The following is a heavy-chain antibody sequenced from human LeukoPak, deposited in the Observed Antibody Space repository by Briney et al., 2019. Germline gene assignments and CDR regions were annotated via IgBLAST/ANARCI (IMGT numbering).Heavy chain of an antibody. Sequence: GGSLRLSCAASGFTFSNYWMHWVRQVPGKGLVWVSHLNPDGTDTYYADSVKGRFTVSRDNARNTLYLQTNSLRAEDTAVYYCARAYSSPNWFDPWGQGTLVTVSS. CDR1: GFTFSNYW. V-gene: IGHV3-74*01. CDR2: LNPDGTDT. D-gene: IGHD6-13*01. J-gene: IGHJ5*02. CDR3: ARAYSSPNWFDP.